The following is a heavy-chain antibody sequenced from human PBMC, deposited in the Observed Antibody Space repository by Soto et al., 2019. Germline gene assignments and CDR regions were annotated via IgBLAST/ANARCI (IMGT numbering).Heavy chain of an antibody. V-gene: IGHV1-69*13. Sequence: ASVKVSCKASGGTFSSYAISWVRQAPGQGLEWMGGIIPIFGTANYAQKFQGRVTITADESTSTAYMELSSLRSEDTAVYYCARESTPLYDSSGYYSPNPIFDYWGQGTLVTVSS. CDR3: ARESTPLYDSSGYYSPNPIFDY. CDR1: GGTFSSYA. CDR2: IIPIFGTA. D-gene: IGHD3-22*01. J-gene: IGHJ4*02.